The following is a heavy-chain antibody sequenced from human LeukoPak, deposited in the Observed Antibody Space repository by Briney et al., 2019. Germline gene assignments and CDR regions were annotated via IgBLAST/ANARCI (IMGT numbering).Heavy chain of an antibody. V-gene: IGHV3-48*01. CDR2: ISSTSITM. CDR1: GFTFNRNN. Sequence: GGSLRLSCAASGFTFNRNNMNWVRQAPGKGLEWVSYISSTSITMYYADSVKGRFTISRDNAQNSLYLQMHSLRADDTAVYYCARETILAVAGDFWGQGTLVTVSS. D-gene: IGHD6-19*01. J-gene: IGHJ4*02. CDR3: ARETILAVAGDF.